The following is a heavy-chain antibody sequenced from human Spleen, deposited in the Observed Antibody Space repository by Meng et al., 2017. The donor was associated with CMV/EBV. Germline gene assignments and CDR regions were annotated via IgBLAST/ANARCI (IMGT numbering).Heavy chain of an antibody. Sequence: IRSSSYYWGWIRQPPGKGLEWIGNIYYSGSTYYNPSLKSRVTISVDTSKNQFSLKLSSVTAADTAVYYCARVRPLLEWLPHTSHFDYWGQGTLVTVSS. CDR2: IYYSGST. J-gene: IGHJ4*02. CDR1: IRSSSYY. D-gene: IGHD3-3*01. V-gene: IGHV4-39*07. CDR3: ARVRPLLEWLPHTSHFDY.